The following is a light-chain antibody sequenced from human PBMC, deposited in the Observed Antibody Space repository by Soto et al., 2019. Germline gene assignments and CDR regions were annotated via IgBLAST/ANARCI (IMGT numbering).Light chain of an antibody. CDR2: SHD. J-gene: IGLJ3*02. V-gene: IGLV1-44*01. CDR3: RAWDDSLKGPV. Sequence: QSVLTQPPSASGTPGQRVTISCSGSSSNIGRNAVNWYQQVPGTAPKLLIYSHDQRPSGVPDRFSGSKSGTSASLAISGLQSEDEANYYCRAWDDSLKGPVFGGGTKVTVL. CDR1: SSNIGRNA.